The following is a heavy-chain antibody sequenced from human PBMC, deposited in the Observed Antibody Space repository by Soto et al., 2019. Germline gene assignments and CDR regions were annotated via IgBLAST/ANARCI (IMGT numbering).Heavy chain of an antibody. J-gene: IGHJ4*02. CDR2: IYDSGSS. Sequence: PSETLSLTCTVSGASISSGDYFWSWIRQSPGKGLQWIGYIYDSGSSSYNPSLESRVSVSVDTSKSQFSLKLSAVTAADTAVYYCATSQKGYNWNYFDHWGQGALVTVSS. CDR1: GASISSGDYF. V-gene: IGHV4-30-4*01. D-gene: IGHD1-20*01. CDR3: ATSQKGYNWNYFDH.